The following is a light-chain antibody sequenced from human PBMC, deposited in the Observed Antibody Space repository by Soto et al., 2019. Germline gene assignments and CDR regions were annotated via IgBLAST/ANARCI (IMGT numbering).Light chain of an antibody. V-gene: IGKV1-16*01. CDR2: AAS. Sequence: DIQMTQSPSSLSASVGDRVIITCRASQTISSHLNWYQQKPGKAPNLLVYAASSLQSGVPSRFSGSGSGTDFTLSISSLQPEDSATYYCQQYKSYPITFGQGTRLEIK. CDR3: QQYKSYPIT. J-gene: IGKJ5*01. CDR1: QTISSH.